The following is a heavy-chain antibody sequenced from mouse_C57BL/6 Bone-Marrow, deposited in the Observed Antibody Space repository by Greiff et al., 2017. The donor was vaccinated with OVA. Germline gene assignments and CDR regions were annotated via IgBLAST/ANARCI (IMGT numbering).Heavy chain of an antibody. CDR1: GYSFTGYY. D-gene: IGHD1-1*01. CDR2: INPSTGGT. J-gene: IGHJ3*01. Sequence: VQLQQSGPELVKPGASVKISCKASGYSFTGYYMNWVKQSPEKSLEWIGEINPSTGGTTYNQKFKAKATLTVDKSSSTAYMQLKSLTSEDSAVYYCAKGFYYGSSYPFAYWGQGTLVTVSA. V-gene: IGHV1-42*01. CDR3: AKGFYYGSSYPFAY.